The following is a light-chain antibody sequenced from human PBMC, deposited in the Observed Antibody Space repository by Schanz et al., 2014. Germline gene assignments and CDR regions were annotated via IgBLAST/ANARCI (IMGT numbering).Light chain of an antibody. J-gene: IGLJ1*01. CDR3: SSYTNINTPQYV. CDR2: EVT. Sequence: QSALTQPASVSGSPGQSITISCTGTSSDIGNYNYVSWYQQHPGQAPKLVIYEVTKRPSGVPDRFSGSKSGNTASLTISGLQVEDRADYYCSSYTNINTPQYVFGTGTKLTVL. CDR1: SSDIGNYNY. V-gene: IGLV2-14*01.